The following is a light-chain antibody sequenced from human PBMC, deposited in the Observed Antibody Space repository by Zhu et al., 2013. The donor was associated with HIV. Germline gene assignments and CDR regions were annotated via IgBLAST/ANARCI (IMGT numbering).Light chain of an antibody. CDR3: QQYYSSPVT. CDR2: WAS. Sequence: DIVMTQSPDSLAVSLGERATINCKSSQSVLYSSNHKNYLAWYQQKSGQSPRLLLYWASTRESGVPDRFSGSGSGTDFTLTISSLQAEDVAVYYCQQYYSSPVTFGHGTKVEI. J-gene: IGKJ1*01. CDR1: QSVLYSSNHKNY. V-gene: IGKV4-1*01.